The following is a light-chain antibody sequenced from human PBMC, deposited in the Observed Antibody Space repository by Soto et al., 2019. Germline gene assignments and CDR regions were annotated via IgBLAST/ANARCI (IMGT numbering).Light chain of an antibody. CDR3: QESYSHSRT. CDR1: QSINTY. V-gene: IGKV1-39*01. J-gene: IGKJ3*01. CDR2: AAS. Sequence: DIQMTQSPSSLSASVGDRVTITCRASQSINTYLNWYQQKPGKAPKLLIYAASSLQSGVPPRFSGSGSGTDFTLTIGSLQPEDFATYYCQESYSHSRTFGPGTKVDI.